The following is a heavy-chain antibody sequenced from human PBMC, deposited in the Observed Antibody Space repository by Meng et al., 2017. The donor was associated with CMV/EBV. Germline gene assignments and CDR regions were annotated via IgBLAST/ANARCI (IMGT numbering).Heavy chain of an antibody. Sequence: SCAASGFPVSSNYMGWVRQAPGKGLEWVSVIYSGGSTYYADSVKGRFTISRDNSKNTLYLQMNSLRAEDTAVYYCARVMEWGATNFDYWGQGTLVTVSS. CDR2: IYSGGST. V-gene: IGHV3-53*01. CDR1: GFPVSSNY. D-gene: IGHD1-26*01. CDR3: ARVMEWGATNFDY. J-gene: IGHJ4*02.